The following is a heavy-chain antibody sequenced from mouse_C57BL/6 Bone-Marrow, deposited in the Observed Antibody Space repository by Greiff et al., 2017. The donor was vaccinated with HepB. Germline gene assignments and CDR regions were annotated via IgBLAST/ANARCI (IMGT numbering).Heavy chain of an antibody. D-gene: IGHD2-1*01. Sequence: QVQLKQPGAELVKPGASVKMSCKASGYTFTSYWITWVKQRPGQGLEWIGDIYPGSGSTNYNEKFKSKATLTVDTSSSTAYMQRSSLTSEDSAVYYCARERDLPYAMDYWGQGTSVTVSS. J-gene: IGHJ4*01. V-gene: IGHV1-55*01. CDR2: IYPGSGST. CDR1: GYTFTSYW. CDR3: ARERDLPYAMDY.